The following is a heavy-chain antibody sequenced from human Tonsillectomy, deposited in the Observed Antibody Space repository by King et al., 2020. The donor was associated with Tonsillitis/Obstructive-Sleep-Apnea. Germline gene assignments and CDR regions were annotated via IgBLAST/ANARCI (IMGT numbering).Heavy chain of an antibody. CDR2: ISYDGSNK. Sequence: VQLVESGGGVVQPGRSLRLSCAASGFTFSSYGMHWVRQAPGKGLEWVAVISYDGSNKYYADSVKGRFTISRDNSKNTLYLQMNSLRAEDTAVYYCAKEWLPHGPIVGGVLDYWGQGTLVTVSS. CDR3: AKEWLPHGPIVGGVLDY. V-gene: IGHV3-30*18. D-gene: IGHD1-26*01. CDR1: GFTFSSYG. J-gene: IGHJ4*02.